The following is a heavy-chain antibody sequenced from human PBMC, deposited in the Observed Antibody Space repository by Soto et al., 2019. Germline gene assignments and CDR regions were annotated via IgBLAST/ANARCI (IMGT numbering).Heavy chain of an antibody. CDR2: IIPILGIA. J-gene: IGHJ5*02. D-gene: IGHD5-18*01. CDR1: GGTFSSYT. Sequence: QVQLVQSGAEVKKPGSSVKVSCKASGGTFSSYTISWVRQAPGQGLEWMGRIIPILGIANYAQKFQGRVTITADKSTSTAYMELSSLRSEDTAVYYCARHYLGLYSYGENWFDPWGQGTLVTVSS. V-gene: IGHV1-69*02. CDR3: ARHYLGLYSYGENWFDP.